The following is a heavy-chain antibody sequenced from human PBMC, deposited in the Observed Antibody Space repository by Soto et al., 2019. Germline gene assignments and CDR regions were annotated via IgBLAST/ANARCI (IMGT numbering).Heavy chain of an antibody. Sequence: SETLSLTCSVSGDSISNLDYFWAWIRQPPGQALEYIGYIYKSATTYYNPSFESRVAISVDTSKSQFSVNVTSVTAADTAVYFCARGRYCLTGRCFPNWLESGGQGALVAVSS. V-gene: IGHV4-30-4*01. D-gene: IGHD7-27*01. J-gene: IGHJ5*01. CDR2: IYKSATT. CDR3: ARGRYCLTGRCFPNWLES. CDR1: GDSISNLDYF.